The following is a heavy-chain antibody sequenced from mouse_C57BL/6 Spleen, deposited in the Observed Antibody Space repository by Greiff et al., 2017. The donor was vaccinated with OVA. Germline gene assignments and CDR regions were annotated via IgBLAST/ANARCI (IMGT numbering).Heavy chain of an antibody. D-gene: IGHD2-4*01. Sequence: LVESGAELVKPGASVKISCKASGYAFSSYWMNWVKQRPGKGLEWIGQIYPGDGDTNYNGKFKGKATLTADKSSSTAYMQLSSLTSEDSAVYFCARSYDYDAWFAYWGQGTLVTVSA. V-gene: IGHV1-80*01. J-gene: IGHJ3*01. CDR2: IYPGDGDT. CDR1: GYAFSSYW. CDR3: ARSYDYDAWFAY.